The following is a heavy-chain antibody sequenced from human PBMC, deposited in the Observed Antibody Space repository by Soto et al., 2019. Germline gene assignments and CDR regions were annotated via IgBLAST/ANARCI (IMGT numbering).Heavy chain of an antibody. CDR3: ARSQTTVTSYDY. D-gene: IGHD4-17*01. J-gene: IGHJ4*02. Sequence: PSETLSLTCTVSGGSISSGGYYWSWIRQHPVKGLEWIGYIYKTGSTFYNPSLRSRVSMSIDTSNNQFSLKLSSVTVADTAVYYCARSQTTVTSYDYWGQGTLVTVSS. CDR1: GGSISSGGYY. V-gene: IGHV4-31*03. CDR2: IYKTGST.